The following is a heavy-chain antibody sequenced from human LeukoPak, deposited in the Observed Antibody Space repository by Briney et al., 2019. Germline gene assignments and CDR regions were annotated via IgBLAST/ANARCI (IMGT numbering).Heavy chain of an antibody. D-gene: IGHD3-22*01. CDR3: ARDRNYYDNSGYHVAAFDI. CDR1: GDSVSSNSAA. J-gene: IGHJ3*02. CDR2: TYYRSKWYN. V-gene: IGHV6-1*01. Sequence: SQTLSLTCAISGDSVSSNSAAWNWIRQSPSRGLEWLGRTYYRSKWYNDYAVSVKSRLIINPDTSKNQFSLQLNSVTPEDTAVYYCARDRNYYDNSGYHVAAFDIWGQGTMVTVSS.